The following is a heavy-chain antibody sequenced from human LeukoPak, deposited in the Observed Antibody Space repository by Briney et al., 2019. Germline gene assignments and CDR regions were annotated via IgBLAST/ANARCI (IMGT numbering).Heavy chain of an antibody. Sequence: PSQTRSLTCTVSGGSISSGSYYWSWIRQPAGKGLEWIGRIYTSGSTNYNPSLKSRVTISVDTSKNQFSLKLSSVTAADTAVYYCARENDVEMATKYYFDYWGQGTLVTVSS. D-gene: IGHD5-24*01. J-gene: IGHJ4*02. CDR3: ARENDVEMATKYYFDY. CDR1: GGSISSGSYY. V-gene: IGHV4-61*02. CDR2: IYTSGST.